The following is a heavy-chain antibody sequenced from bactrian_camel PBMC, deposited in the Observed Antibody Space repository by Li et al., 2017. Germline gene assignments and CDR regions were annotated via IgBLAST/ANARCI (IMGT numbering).Heavy chain of an antibody. CDR2: ISSDGTT. Sequence: HVQLVESGGGSVQAGGSLKLSCAASGYIFSTCGMGWYRQAPGKERELVSTISSDGTTSYADSVKGRFTISQDNAKNTLYLQMNSLKTEDTAVYYCAADLCKGLGGSWNLGYWGQGTQVTVS. CDR1: GYIFSTCG. D-gene: IGHD6*01. V-gene: IGHV3S53*01. CDR3: AADLCKGLGGSWNLGY. J-gene: IGHJ6*01.